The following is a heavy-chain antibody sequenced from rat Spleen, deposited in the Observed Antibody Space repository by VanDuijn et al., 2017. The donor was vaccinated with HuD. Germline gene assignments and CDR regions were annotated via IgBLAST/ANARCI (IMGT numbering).Heavy chain of an antibody. V-gene: IGHV5-25*01. CDR3: ASHDY. CDR2: ISTSGGST. J-gene: IGHJ2*01. Sequence: EVQLVESGGGLVQPGRSLKLSCAASGFTFSNYDMAWVRQAPTKGLEWVASISTSGGSTYYRDSVKGRVTVSRDNAKSTLYLQMDSLRSEDTATYSCASHDYWGQGVMVTVSS. CDR1: GFTFSNYD.